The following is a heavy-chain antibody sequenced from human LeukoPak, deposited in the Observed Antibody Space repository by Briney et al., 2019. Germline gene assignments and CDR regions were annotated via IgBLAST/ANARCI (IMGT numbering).Heavy chain of an antibody. CDR1: GGTFSSYA. V-gene: IGHV1-69*04. D-gene: IGHD6-13*01. CDR3: ARDPNIERLAANGDY. CDR2: IIPILGIA. J-gene: IGHJ4*02. Sequence: VASVKVSCKASGGTFSSYAISWVRQAPGQGLEWMGRIIPILGIANYAQKFQGRVTITADKSTSTAYMELSSLRSEDTAVYYCARDPNIERLAANGDYWGQGTLVTVSS.